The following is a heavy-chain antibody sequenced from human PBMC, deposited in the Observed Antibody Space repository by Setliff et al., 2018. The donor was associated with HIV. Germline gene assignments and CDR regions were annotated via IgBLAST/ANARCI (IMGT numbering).Heavy chain of an antibody. CDR1: GYTFTDYF. V-gene: IGHV1-2*02. D-gene: IGHD1-1*01. J-gene: IGHJ4*02. CDR3: ARQLSNSFDY. Sequence: ASVKVSCKSSGYTFTDYFMHWVRQAPGQGLELMGWISPDNANTRISQRFRGSVTMTRDRSINTAYMEFSGLTSDDTAVYYCARQLSNSFDYWGQGTLVTV. CDR2: ISPDNANT.